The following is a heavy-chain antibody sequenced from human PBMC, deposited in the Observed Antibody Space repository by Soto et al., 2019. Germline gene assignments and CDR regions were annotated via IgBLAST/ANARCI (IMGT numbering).Heavy chain of an antibody. CDR2: IDPSDSYT. D-gene: IGHD6-6*01. V-gene: IGHV5-10-1*01. CDR3: ARRDRSSRYHAFDI. CDR1: GYSFTSYW. J-gene: IGHJ3*02. Sequence: GESLKISCKGSGYSFTSYWSSWVRQMPGKGLEWMGRIDPSDSYTNYSPSFQGHVTISADKSISTAYLQWSSLKASDTAMYYCARRDRSSRYHAFDIWGQAPVVTVSS.